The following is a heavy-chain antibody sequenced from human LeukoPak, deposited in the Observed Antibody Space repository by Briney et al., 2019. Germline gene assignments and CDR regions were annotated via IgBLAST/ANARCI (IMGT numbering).Heavy chain of an antibody. Sequence: GGSLRLSCAASGFTFSNAWMSWVRQAPGKGLEWVAVISYDGSNKYYADSVKGRFTISRDNSKNTLYLQMNSLRAEDTAVYYCAKLPGYMVRGVRVDFQHWGQGTLVTVSS. CDR2: ISYDGSNK. J-gene: IGHJ1*01. V-gene: IGHV3-30*18. CDR3: AKLPGYMVRGVRVDFQH. D-gene: IGHD3-10*01. CDR1: GFTFSNAW.